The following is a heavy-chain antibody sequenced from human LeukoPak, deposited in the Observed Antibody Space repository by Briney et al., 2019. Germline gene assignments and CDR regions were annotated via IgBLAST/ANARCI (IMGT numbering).Heavy chain of an antibody. CDR2: TWYDGRNN. D-gene: IGHD2-21*01. Sequence: PGKSLRLSCAASGFTFSSYGMHWVRQAPGKGLEWVAVTWYDGRNNYYAASVKGRFTISRDDSKTTVYLLRNSLRAEDTAVYYCAREVAPLYSHYGMDVWGEGTTVTVSS. V-gene: IGHV3-33*01. CDR3: AREVAPLYSHYGMDV. CDR1: GFTFSSYG. J-gene: IGHJ6*01.